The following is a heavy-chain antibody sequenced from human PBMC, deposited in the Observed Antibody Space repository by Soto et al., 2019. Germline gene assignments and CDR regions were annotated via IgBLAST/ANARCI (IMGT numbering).Heavy chain of an antibody. CDR2: ISYDGNKK. Sequence: QVQLVESGGGVVHPGRSLRLSCAASGFTLSTYSMHWVRQAPGKGLEWVAVISYDGNKKFYRDSVKGRFSISRATSMHTVYLEMNSLSPEDTGVYYCARSIAVAGLDYWGQGTLVTVSS. CDR3: ARSIAVAGLDY. J-gene: IGHJ4*02. D-gene: IGHD6-19*01. V-gene: IGHV3-30*01. CDR1: GFTLSTYS.